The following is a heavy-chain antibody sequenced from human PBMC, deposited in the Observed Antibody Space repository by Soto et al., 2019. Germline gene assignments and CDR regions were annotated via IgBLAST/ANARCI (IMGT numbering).Heavy chain of an antibody. CDR2: INAGNGNT. CDR1: GYTFTSYA. V-gene: IGHV1-3*01. CDR3: ARAYDILTGYPKGYDWFDP. Sequence: APVKVSCKASGYTFTSYAMHWVRQAPGQRLEWMGWINAGNGNTKYSQKFQGRVTITRDTSASTAYMELSSLRSEDTAVYYCARAYDILTGYPKGYDWFDPWGQGTLVTVSS. D-gene: IGHD3-9*01. J-gene: IGHJ5*02.